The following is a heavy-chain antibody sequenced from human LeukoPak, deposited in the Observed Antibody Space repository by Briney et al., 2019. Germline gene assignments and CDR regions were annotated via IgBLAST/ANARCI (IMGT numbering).Heavy chain of an antibody. CDR1: GFTFSSYW. CDR2: IDSDGSST. V-gene: IGHV3-74*01. D-gene: IGHD2-15*01. J-gene: IGHJ3*02. Sequence: GGSLRLSCAASGFTFSSYWMYWVRQAPGKGLVWVSRIDSDGSSTSYADSVKGRFTISRDNAKNTLYLQMNSLRAEDTAVYYCARDCGGGSCYGPYDAFDIWGQGTMVTVSS. CDR3: ARDCGGGSCYGPYDAFDI.